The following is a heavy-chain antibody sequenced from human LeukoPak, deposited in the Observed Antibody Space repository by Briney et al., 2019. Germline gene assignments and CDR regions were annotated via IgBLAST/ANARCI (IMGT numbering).Heavy chain of an antibody. CDR3: AREPIPSMVRGVIYDY. CDR2: INPNSGGT. D-gene: IGHD3-10*01. V-gene: IGHV1-2*02. CDR1: GYTFTGYY. J-gene: IGHJ4*02. Sequence: ASVKVSCKASGYTFTGYYMHWVRQAPGQGLEWMGWINPNSGGTNYAQKFQGRVTMTRDTSISTAYMELSRLRSDDTAVYYWAREPIPSMVRGVIYDYWGQGTLVTVSS.